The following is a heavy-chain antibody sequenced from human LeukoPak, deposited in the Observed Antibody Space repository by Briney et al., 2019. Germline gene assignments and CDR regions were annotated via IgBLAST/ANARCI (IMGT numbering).Heavy chain of an antibody. V-gene: IGHV3-23*01. CDR2: IGGRDGST. Sequence: GGSLRLSCAASGFTFSSYGMSWVRQAPGKGLEWVSAIGGRDGSTYYADSVKARFTISRDNAKNSLYLQMNSLRDEDTAVYYCASSGSYRFDYWGQGTLVTVSS. CDR3: ASSGSYRFDY. CDR1: GFTFSSYG. D-gene: IGHD1-26*01. J-gene: IGHJ4*02.